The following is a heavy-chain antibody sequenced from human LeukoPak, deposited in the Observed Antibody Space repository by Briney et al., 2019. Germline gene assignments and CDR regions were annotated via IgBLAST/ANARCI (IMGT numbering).Heavy chain of an antibody. CDR2: ISSSGGRT. CDR1: GFIFSSYA. D-gene: IGHD3-22*01. CDR3: AKGSYYDSSGYHPLSFDY. V-gene: IGHV3-23*01. Sequence: VESLRLSCAASGFIFSSYAMNWVRQAPGTGLEWVSGISSSGGRTDYADPVKGRFTISRDNSKNTLYLQMNSLRAEDTAVYYCAKGSYYDSSGYHPLSFDYWGQGTLVTVSS. J-gene: IGHJ4*02.